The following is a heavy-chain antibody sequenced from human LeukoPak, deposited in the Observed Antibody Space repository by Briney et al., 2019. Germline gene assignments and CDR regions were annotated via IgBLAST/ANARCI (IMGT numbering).Heavy chain of an antibody. CDR3: ARDFQPRFLEWLGEDIGAFDI. CDR2: INTDGSST. D-gene: IGHD3-3*01. V-gene: IGHV3-74*01. Sequence: GGSLRLSCAASGFTFSSYWMHWVRQAPGKGLVWVSRINTDGSSTSYADSVKGRFTISRDNAKNTLYPQMNSLRAEDTAVYYCARDFQPRFLEWLGEDIGAFDIWGQGTMVTVSS. CDR1: GFTFSSYW. J-gene: IGHJ3*02.